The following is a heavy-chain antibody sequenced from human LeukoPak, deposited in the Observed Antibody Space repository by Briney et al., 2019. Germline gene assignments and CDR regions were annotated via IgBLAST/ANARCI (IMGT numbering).Heavy chain of an antibody. CDR3: ATSIAARLTPALDY. CDR2: ISAYNGNT. CDR1: GYTFTSYG. D-gene: IGHD6-6*01. V-gene: IGHV1-18*01. J-gene: IGHJ4*02. Sequence: GASVKVSCKASGYTFTSYGISWVRQAPGQGLEWMGWISAYNGNTNYAQKLRGRVTMTTDTSTSTAYMELRSLRSDDTAVYYCATSIAARLTPALDYWGQGTLVTVSS.